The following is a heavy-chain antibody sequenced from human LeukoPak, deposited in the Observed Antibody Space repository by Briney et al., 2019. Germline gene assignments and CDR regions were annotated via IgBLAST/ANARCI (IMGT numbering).Heavy chain of an antibody. Sequence: ASVKVSCEASGYTFTSYYMHWVRQAPGQGLEWMGIINPSGGSTSYAQKFQGRVTMTRDTSTSTVYMELSSLRSEDTAAYYCARDRHDFWHRFDAFDIWGQGTMVTVSS. CDR3: ARDRHDFWHRFDAFDI. V-gene: IGHV1-46*03. D-gene: IGHD3-3*01. J-gene: IGHJ3*02. CDR1: GYTFTSYY. CDR2: INPSGGST.